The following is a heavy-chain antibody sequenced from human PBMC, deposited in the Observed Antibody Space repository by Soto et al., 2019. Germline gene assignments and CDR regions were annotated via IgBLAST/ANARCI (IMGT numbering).Heavy chain of an antibody. CDR3: ARGGGNCRRYFQH. Sequence: QVQLQESGPGLVKPPQTLSLTCTVSGGSISSGGYYWSWIRQHPGKGLEWIGYICYSGSTYCHPSIKRRVTITVDTSKNQSALKLSSVTAADTAVYYCARGGGNCRRYFQHWGQGTLVTVSS. V-gene: IGHV4-31*03. CDR1: GGSISSGGYY. CDR2: ICYSGST. J-gene: IGHJ1*01. D-gene: IGHD2-15*01.